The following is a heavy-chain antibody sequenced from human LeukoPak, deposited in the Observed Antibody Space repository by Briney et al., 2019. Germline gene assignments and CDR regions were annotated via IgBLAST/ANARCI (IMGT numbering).Heavy chain of an antibody. CDR1: GGSISNYY. CDR3: ARHSYGSNTIDY. J-gene: IGHJ4*02. V-gene: IGHV4-59*08. Sequence: SETLSLTCTVSGGSISNYYWSWIRRPPGKRLEWIGFIYYSGSTSYNPSLKSRVSISVDTSKSQFSLRLSSVTAADTAVYYCARHSYGSNTIDYWGQGTLVTVSS. CDR2: IYYSGST. D-gene: IGHD5-18*01.